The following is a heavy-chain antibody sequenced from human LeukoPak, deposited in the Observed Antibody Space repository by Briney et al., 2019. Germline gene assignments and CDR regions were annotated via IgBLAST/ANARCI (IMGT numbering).Heavy chain of an antibody. CDR2: IYYSGST. Sequence: SETLSLTCTVSGGSISSYYWSWIRQPPGKGLEWIGYIYYSGSTNYNPSLKSRVTISVDTSKNQFSLKLSSVTAADTAVYYCAREVGGSYYVNAFDIWGQGIMVTVSS. CDR3: AREVGGSYYVNAFDI. CDR1: GGSISSYY. D-gene: IGHD1-26*01. V-gene: IGHV4-59*01. J-gene: IGHJ3*02.